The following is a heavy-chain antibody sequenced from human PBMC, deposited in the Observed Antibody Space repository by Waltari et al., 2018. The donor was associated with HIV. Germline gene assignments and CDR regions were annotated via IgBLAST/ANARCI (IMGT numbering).Heavy chain of an antibody. CDR3: AKDKGITMVRGVEYYYYGMDV. CDR1: FTFSSYG. CDR2: ISYDGSNK. V-gene: IGHV3-30*18. J-gene: IGHJ6*02. D-gene: IGHD3-10*01. Sequence: FTFSSYGMHWVRQAPGKGLEWVAVISYDGSNKYYVDSVKGRFTISRDNSKNTLYLQMNSLRAEDTAVYYCAKDKGITMVRGVEYYYYGMDVWGQGTTVTVSS.